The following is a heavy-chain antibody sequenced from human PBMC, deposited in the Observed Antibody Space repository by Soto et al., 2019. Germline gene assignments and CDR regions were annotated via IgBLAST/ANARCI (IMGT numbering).Heavy chain of an antibody. Sequence: EVQLLESGGGLVQPGGSLRLSCAASGFPFSSYAMSWVRQAPGKGLEWVSTISGSGISTYYADSVKGRFTISRDNSKNTLFLQMDSLRAEDTAIFSCAKLGPAAAGTYWGQGTLVTVSS. CDR2: ISGSGIST. V-gene: IGHV3-23*01. CDR3: AKLGPAAAGTY. D-gene: IGHD6-13*01. CDR1: GFPFSSYA. J-gene: IGHJ4*02.